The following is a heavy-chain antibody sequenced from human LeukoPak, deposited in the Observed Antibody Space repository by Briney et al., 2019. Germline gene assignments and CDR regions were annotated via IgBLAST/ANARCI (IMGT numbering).Heavy chain of an antibody. CDR2: ISSSSSYI. CDR1: GFTFSSYS. V-gene: IGHV3-21*01. J-gene: IGHJ4*02. Sequence: GGSLRLSCAASGFTFSSYSMNWVRQAPGKGLEWVSSISSSSSYIYYADSVKGRFTISRDNAKNSLYLQMNSLRAEDTAVYYCAKDMERWLQLGVDYWGQGTLVTVSS. D-gene: IGHD5-24*01. CDR3: AKDMERWLQLGVDY.